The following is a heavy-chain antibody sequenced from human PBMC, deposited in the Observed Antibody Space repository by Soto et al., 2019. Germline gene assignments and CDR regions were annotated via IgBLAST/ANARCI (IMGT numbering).Heavy chain of an antibody. CDR1: GGTFSSYA. CDR2: IIPIFGTA. V-gene: IGHV1-69*13. Sequence: SVKVSCKASGGTFSSYAISWVRQAPGQGLEWMEGIIPIFGTANYAQKFQGRVTITADESTSTAYMELSSLRSEDTAVYYCARGGIVVVVAATGWFGPWGQGTLVTVSS. J-gene: IGHJ5*02. D-gene: IGHD2-15*01. CDR3: ARGGIVVVVAATGWFGP.